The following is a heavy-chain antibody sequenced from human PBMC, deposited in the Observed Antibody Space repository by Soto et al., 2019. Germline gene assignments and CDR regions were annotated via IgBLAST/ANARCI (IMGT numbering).Heavy chain of an antibody. V-gene: IGHV3-23*01. CDR2: ISGSGGST. CDR3: AKCSPPPYGMDV. Sequence: GESLKISCAASGFTFSSYAMSWVRQAPGKGLEWVSAISGSGGSTYYADSVKGRFTISRDNSKNTLYLQMNSLRAEDTAVYYCAKCSPPPYGMDVWGQGTTVTVS. J-gene: IGHJ6*02. CDR1: GFTFSSYA.